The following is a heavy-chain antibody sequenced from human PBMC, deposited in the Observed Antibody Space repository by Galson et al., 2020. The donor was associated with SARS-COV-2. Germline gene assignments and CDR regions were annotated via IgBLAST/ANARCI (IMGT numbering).Heavy chain of an antibody. CDR1: GSSFTDYW. Sequence: KIGESLKISCEGSGSSFTDYWIGWVRQMPGKALEWMGSIRPGDSDRRYSPSFQGQVTIAADKSIGTAYLQCSSLKASDTAMYYCARRGGYCSSTTCYDYWGPGTRVTVSS. CDR3: ARRGGYCSSTTCYDY. D-gene: IGHD2-2*01. CDR2: IRPGDSDR. J-gene: IGHJ4*02. V-gene: IGHV5-51*01.